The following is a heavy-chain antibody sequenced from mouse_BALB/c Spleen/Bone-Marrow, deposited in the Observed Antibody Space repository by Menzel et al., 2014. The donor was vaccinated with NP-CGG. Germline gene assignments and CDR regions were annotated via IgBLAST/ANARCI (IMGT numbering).Heavy chain of an antibody. J-gene: IGHJ3*01. V-gene: IGHV1-14*01. CDR3: APGDFAY. CDR1: GYTFTSYV. CDR2: INPYNDGT. Sequence: EVQLQQSGPELVKPGASVKMSCKASGYTFTSYVMHWVKQKPGQGLEWIGYINPYNDGTKYNEKFKGKATLTSDKSSSTAYMELSLTSEDSAVYYCAPGDFAYWGQGTLVPVSA.